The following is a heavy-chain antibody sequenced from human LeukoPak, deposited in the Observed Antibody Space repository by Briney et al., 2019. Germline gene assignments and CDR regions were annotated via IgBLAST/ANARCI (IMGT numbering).Heavy chain of an antibody. CDR3: ARDTGATVTTKWGAFDI. D-gene: IGHD4-17*01. V-gene: IGHV3-21*01. Sequence: GGSLRLSCAASGYTFSSYSMNWVRQAPGKGLEWVSSISSSSSYIYYADSVKGRFTISRDNAKNSLYLQMNSLRAGDTAVYYCARDTGATVTTKWGAFDIWGQGTMVTVSS. J-gene: IGHJ3*02. CDR2: ISSSSSYI. CDR1: GYTFSSYS.